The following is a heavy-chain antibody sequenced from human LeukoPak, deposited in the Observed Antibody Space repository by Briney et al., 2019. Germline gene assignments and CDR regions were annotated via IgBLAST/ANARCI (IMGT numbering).Heavy chain of an antibody. D-gene: IGHD5-18*01. V-gene: IGHV1-46*01. CDR3: ATVNSYGPEYNWFDP. Sequence: ASVKVSCKASGYTFTSYYMHWVRQAPGQGLEWMGLINPSGGSTSYAQKFQGRVTMTRDMSTSTVYMELSSLRSEDTAVYYCATVNSYGPEYNWFDPWGQGTLVTVSS. CDR1: GYTFTSYY. J-gene: IGHJ5*02. CDR2: INPSGGST.